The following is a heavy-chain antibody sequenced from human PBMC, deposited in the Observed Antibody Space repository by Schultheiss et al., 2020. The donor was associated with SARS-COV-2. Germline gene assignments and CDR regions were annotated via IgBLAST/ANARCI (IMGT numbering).Heavy chain of an antibody. J-gene: IGHJ6*02. Sequence: SETLSLTCTVSGGSISSYYWSWIRQPAGKGLEWIGRIYIRGSTNYNPSLKSRVIMSLDTSNSQFSLKLNSVTAADTAVYYCATGSYGMDVWGQGTTVTVSS. V-gene: IGHV4-4*07. CDR1: GGSISSYY. CDR2: IYIRGST. CDR3: ATGSYGMDV.